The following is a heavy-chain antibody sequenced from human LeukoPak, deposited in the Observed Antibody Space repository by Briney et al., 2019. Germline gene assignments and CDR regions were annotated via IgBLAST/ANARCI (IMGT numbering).Heavy chain of an antibody. V-gene: IGHV4-4*07. D-gene: IGHD3-22*01. CDR3: ARYDSTWDNFDY. Sequence: SETLSLTCTVSAGSINAYYWTWIRQPAGEGLEWIGRIHTSGSTYYNPSLKGRALMTLDKPNNQFSLELKSLTAADTAVYYCARYDSTWDNFDYWGQGTLVTVSS. J-gene: IGHJ4*02. CDR1: AGSINAYY. CDR2: IHTSGST.